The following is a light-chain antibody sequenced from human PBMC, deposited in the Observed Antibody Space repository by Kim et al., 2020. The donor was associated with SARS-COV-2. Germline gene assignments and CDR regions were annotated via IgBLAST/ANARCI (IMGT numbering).Light chain of an antibody. Sequence: ASVGDIVTITCRASQNINYYLNWYQHRPGNAPKLLIYGASSLLTGVPSRFSGRGSGTDFTLTISSLQREDFASYYCQQSYTTSWTFGPGTKVDIK. CDR1: QNINYY. J-gene: IGKJ1*01. CDR3: QQSYTTSWT. CDR2: GAS. V-gene: IGKV1-39*01.